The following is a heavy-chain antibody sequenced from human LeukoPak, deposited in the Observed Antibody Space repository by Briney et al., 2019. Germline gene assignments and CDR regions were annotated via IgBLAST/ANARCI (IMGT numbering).Heavy chain of an antibody. CDR3: ARTRYYYNSRSYGAPYYFDY. CDR2: INHSGST. V-gene: IGHV4-34*01. Sequence: SETLSLTCAVYGGSFSGYYWTWIRQPPGKGLEWIGEINHSGSTNYNPSLKSRVTISVDTSKNQFSLKLSSVTAADTAVYYCARTRYYYNSRSYGAPYYFDYWGQGNLVTVSS. J-gene: IGHJ4*02. D-gene: IGHD3-10*01. CDR1: GGSFSGYY.